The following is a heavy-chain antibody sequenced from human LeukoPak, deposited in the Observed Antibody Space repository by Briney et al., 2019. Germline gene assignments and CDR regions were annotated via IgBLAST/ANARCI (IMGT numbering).Heavy chain of an antibody. CDR2: INPNSGGT. CDR3: AREASGWLRFNVDY. V-gene: IGHV1-2*02. D-gene: IGHD5-12*01. J-gene: IGHJ4*02. Sequence: GASVKVSCKASGYTFTGYYMHWVRQAPGQGLEWMGWINPNSGGTNYAQKFQGRVTMTRDTSISTAYMELSRLRSDDTAVYYCAREASGWLRFNVDYWGQGTLVTVSS. CDR1: GYTFTGYY.